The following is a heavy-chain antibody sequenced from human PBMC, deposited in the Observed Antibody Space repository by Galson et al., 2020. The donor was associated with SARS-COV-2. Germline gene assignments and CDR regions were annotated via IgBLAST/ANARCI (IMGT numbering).Heavy chain of an antibody. J-gene: IGHJ4*02. Sequence: HGESLKISCKGSGYSFTSYWLSLVRQMPGKGLEWMGRIDPSDSYTNYSPSFQGHVTISADKSISTAYLQWSSLKASDTAMYYCARHPSGDSSGYYFVFDVWGQGTLVTVSS. CDR1: GYSFTSYW. V-gene: IGHV5-10-1*01. CDR3: ARHPSGDSSGYYFVFDV. CDR2: IDPSDSYT. D-gene: IGHD3-22*01.